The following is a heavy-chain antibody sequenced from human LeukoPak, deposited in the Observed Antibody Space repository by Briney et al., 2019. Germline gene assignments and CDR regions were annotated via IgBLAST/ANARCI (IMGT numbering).Heavy chain of an antibody. CDR1: GYSISSSNW. V-gene: IGHV4-28*05. CDR3: ARFPGSAEYRHYYYMDV. CDR2: IYYSGSI. Sequence: PSETLSLTCAVSGYSISSSNWWGWIRQPPGKGLEWIGYIYYSGSIYYNPSLKSRVTMSVDTSKNQFSLKLSSVTAVDTAVYYCARFPGSAEYRHYYYMDVWGKGTTVTVSS. D-gene: IGHD2-15*01. J-gene: IGHJ6*03.